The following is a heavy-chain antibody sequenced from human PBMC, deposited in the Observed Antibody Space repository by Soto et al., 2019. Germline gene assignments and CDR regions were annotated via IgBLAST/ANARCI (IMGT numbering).Heavy chain of an antibody. D-gene: IGHD2-2*01. CDR3: AKDPRRGVVVPAAIHWFDP. J-gene: IGHJ5*02. CDR1: GFTFSSYA. Sequence: PGGSLRLSCAASGFTFSSYAMSWVRQAPGKGLEWVSAISGSGGSTYYADSVKGRFTISRDNSKNTLYLQMNSLRAEDTAVYYCAKDPRRGVVVPAAIHWFDPWGQGTLVTVSS. CDR2: ISGSGGST. V-gene: IGHV3-23*01.